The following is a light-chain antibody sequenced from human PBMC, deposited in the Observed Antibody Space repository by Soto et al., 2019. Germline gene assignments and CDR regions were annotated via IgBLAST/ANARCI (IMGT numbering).Light chain of an antibody. CDR2: SDN. CDR3: SSYAGRNVV. Sequence: QSELTQPPSASGTPGQRVTISCSGNSANIGSSTVNWYQRLPGTAPKLLIFSDNQRPSGVPDRFSGSKSGTSASLAVSGLQAEDEAHYYCSSYAGRNVVFGGGTQLTVL. CDR1: SANIGSST. V-gene: IGLV1-44*01. J-gene: IGLJ2*01.